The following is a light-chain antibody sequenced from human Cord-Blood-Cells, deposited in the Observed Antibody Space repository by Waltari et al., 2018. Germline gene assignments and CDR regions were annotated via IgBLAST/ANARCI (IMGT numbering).Light chain of an antibody. Sequence: DIQMTQSPSSLSASVVARFTITCRASQSISSYLNWYQQKPVKAPKLLIYAASSLQSGVPSRFSGSGSGTDFTLPISSLQPEDFATYYCQQSYSTPSPTFGQGTKVEIK. CDR3: QQSYSTPSPT. J-gene: IGKJ1*01. CDR2: AAS. CDR1: QSISSY. V-gene: IGKV1-39*01.